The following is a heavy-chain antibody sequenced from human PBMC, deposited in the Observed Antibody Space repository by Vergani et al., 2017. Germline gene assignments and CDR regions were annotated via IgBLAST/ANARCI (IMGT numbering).Heavy chain of an antibody. V-gene: IGHV3-30-3*01. CDR2: ISYDGSNK. CDR3: ARDRSGYYLGPLDY. J-gene: IGHJ4*02. Sequence: QVQLVESGGGVVQPGRSLRLSCAASGFTFSSYAMHWVRQAPGKGLEWVAVISYDGSNKYYADSVKGRFTISRDNSKNTLYLQMNSLRAEDTAVYYCARDRSGYYLGPLDYWGQGTLVTVSS. D-gene: IGHD3-22*01. CDR1: GFTFSSYA.